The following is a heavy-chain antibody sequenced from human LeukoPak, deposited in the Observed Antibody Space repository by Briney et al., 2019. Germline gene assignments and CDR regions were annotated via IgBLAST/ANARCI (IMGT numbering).Heavy chain of an antibody. D-gene: IGHD2-8*01. CDR1: GVSISSSRYD. V-gene: IGHV4-39*07. Sequence: PAETLSLTCTVSGVSISSSRYDWRGVRQPPGKGLEWIGRIYYNGSNYYHPSLKSPITISVDTPNNPFSLKLTSVTAADTSVYYCPRDYECRIGVCSYFDHWGQGTLVTVSS. J-gene: IGHJ4*02. CDR2: IYYNGSN. CDR3: PRDYECRIGVCSYFDH.